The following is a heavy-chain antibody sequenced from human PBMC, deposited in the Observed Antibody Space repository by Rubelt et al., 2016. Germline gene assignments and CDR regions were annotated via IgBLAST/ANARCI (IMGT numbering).Heavy chain of an antibody. V-gene: IGHV1-18*01. J-gene: IGHJ5*02. CDR3: ASMYSSSWYRGWFDP. D-gene: IGHD6-13*01. CDR2: ISAYNGNT. CDR1: GYTFTSYG. Sequence: QVQLVQSGAEVKKPGASVKVSCKASGYTFTSYGISWVRQAPGQGLECMGWISAYNGNTKYAQKLQGRVTMTTDTSTSTAYMELRSLRSDDTAVYYCASMYSSSWYRGWFDPWGQGTLVTVSS.